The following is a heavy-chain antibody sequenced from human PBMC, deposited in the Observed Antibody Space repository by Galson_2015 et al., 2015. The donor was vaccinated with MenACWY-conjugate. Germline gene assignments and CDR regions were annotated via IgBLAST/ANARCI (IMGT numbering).Heavy chain of an antibody. D-gene: IGHD2-15*01. Sequence: QSGAEVKKPGETLTISCKGSGYSFTSYWVGWVRQMPGKGLVWMGTIYPGASDARHSPSFQGQVTISADKSISTAYLQWSSLKASDTAMYYCARIGRTPRYCSSGSCYLDYWGQGTLVTVSS. CDR1: GYSFTSYW. V-gene: IGHV5-51*01. CDR3: ARIGRTPRYCSSGSCYLDY. J-gene: IGHJ4*02. CDR2: IYPGASDA.